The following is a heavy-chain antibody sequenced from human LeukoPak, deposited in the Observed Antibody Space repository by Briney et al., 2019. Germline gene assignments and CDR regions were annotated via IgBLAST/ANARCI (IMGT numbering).Heavy chain of an antibody. CDR2: IFQSGTT. D-gene: IGHD3-22*01. J-gene: IGHJ5*02. Sequence: PSETLSLTCAVSGYSISSGHFWGWIRPPPGKGLEWIGSIFQSGTTYYNPSLKSRVTISVDTSQNHFSLKLSSVTAADTAVYYCARHVSYNIIGSHWGGFDPWGQGTLVTVSS. CDR3: ARHVSYNIIGSHWGGFDP. CDR1: GYSISSGHF. V-gene: IGHV4-38-2*01.